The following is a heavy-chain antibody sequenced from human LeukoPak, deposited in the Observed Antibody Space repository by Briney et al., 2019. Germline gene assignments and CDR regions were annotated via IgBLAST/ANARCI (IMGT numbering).Heavy chain of an antibody. CDR1: GFTFSSYS. CDR3: ARIHIAVAGITDY. D-gene: IGHD6-19*01. Sequence: GGSLRLSCAASGFTFSSYSMNWVRQAPGKGLEWLSYISSSSSTIYYADSVKGRFTISRDNAKNSLYLQMNSLRAEDTAVYYCARIHIAVAGITDYWGQGTLVTVSS. J-gene: IGHJ4*02. CDR2: ISSSSSTI. V-gene: IGHV3-48*01.